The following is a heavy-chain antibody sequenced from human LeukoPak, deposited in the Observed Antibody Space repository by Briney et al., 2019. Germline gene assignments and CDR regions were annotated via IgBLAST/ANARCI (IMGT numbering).Heavy chain of an antibody. Sequence: AGGSLRLSCAASGFTFSTYSMNWVRQAPGKGLEWVSYISSSSSTKYYADSVRGRFTISRDNAKNSLYLQMNSLSVEDTAVYYCASYLGEMDVWGKGTTVTVSS. J-gene: IGHJ6*04. CDR2: ISSSSSTK. D-gene: IGHD3-16*02. CDR1: GFTFSTYS. V-gene: IGHV3-48*04. CDR3: ASYLGEMDV.